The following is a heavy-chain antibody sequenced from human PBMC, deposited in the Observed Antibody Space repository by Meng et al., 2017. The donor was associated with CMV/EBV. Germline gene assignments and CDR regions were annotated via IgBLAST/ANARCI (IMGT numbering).Heavy chain of an antibody. CDR3: ARGYDFWSGPTRTYYYYGMDV. CDR2: IYYSGST. Sequence: SETLSLTCTVSGGSISSSSYYWGWIRQPPGKGLEWIGSIYYSGSTYYNPSLKSRVTISVDTSKNQFSLKLSSVTAADTAVYYCARGYDFWSGPTRTYYYYGMDVWGQGTTVTVSS. V-gene: IGHV4-39*01. J-gene: IGHJ6*02. CDR1: GGSISSSSYY. D-gene: IGHD3-3*01.